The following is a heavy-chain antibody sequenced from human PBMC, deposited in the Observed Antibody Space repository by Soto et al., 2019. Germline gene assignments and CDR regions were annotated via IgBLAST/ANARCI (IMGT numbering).Heavy chain of an antibody. CDR1: GFTVSSNY. D-gene: IGHD3-9*01. CDR3: AKDQVPVNGRFDPFDG. Sequence: GGSLRLSCAASGFTVSSNYMSWVRQAPGKGLEWVSVIYSGGSTYYADSVKGRFTISRHNSKNTLYLQMNSLRVEDTAVYYCAKDQVPVNGRFDPFDGWGQGTLVTVSS. V-gene: IGHV3-53*01. J-gene: IGHJ4*02. CDR2: IYSGGST.